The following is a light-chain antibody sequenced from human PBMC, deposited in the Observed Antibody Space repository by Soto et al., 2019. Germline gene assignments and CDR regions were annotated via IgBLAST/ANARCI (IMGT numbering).Light chain of an antibody. CDR1: NSNIGIEY. Sequence: QSVLTQPPSVSAAPGQEVTIACSGSNSNIGIEYVAWYQHLPGTAPKLVIYDNDKRPSGIPDRFSGSKSGTSASLAITGLQAEDEADYYCQSYDSSLSGSYVFGTGTKLTVL. V-gene: IGLV1-51*01. J-gene: IGLJ1*01. CDR2: DND. CDR3: QSYDSSLSGSYV.